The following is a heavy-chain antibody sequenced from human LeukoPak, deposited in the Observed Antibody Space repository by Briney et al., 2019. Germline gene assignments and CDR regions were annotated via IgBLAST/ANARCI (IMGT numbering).Heavy chain of an antibody. J-gene: IGHJ4*02. D-gene: IGHD3-22*01. V-gene: IGHV4-59*11. Sequence: SETLSLTCTVSGGSISSHYWSWIRQPPGKGLEWIGYIYYSGSTNYNPSLKSRVTISVDTSKNQFSLELSSVTAADTAVYYCARVSSGYIFDYWGQGTLVTVSS. CDR3: ARVSSGYIFDY. CDR1: GGSISSHY. CDR2: IYYSGST.